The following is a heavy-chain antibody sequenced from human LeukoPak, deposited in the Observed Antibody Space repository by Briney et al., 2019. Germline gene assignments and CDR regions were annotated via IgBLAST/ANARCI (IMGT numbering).Heavy chain of an antibody. J-gene: IGHJ4*02. Sequence: SVKVSCKASGGTFSSYAISWVRQAPGQGLEWMGGIIPIFGTANYAQKFQGRVTITADESTSTAYMELSSLRSEDTAVYYCAIVDTMVWGVIDYFDYWGQGTLVTVSS. D-gene: IGHD3-10*01. CDR1: GGTFSSYA. CDR2: IIPIFGTA. CDR3: AIVDTMVWGVIDYFDY. V-gene: IGHV1-69*13.